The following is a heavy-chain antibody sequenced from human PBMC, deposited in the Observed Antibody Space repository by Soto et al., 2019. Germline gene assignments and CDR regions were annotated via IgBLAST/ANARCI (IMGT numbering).Heavy chain of an antibody. Sequence: SVTLSLTCAVYGGSFSGYYWSWIRQPPGKGLEWIGEINHSGSTNYNPSLKSRVTISVDTSKNQFSLKLSSVTAADTAVYYCARWAYYYDSSGYHLGYFDYWGQGTLVTVSS. D-gene: IGHD3-22*01. CDR3: ARWAYYYDSSGYHLGYFDY. J-gene: IGHJ4*02. CDR1: GGSFSGYY. V-gene: IGHV4-34*01. CDR2: INHSGST.